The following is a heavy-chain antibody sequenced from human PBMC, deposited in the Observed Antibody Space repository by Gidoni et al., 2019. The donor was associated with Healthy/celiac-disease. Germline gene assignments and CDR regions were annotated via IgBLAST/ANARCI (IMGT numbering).Heavy chain of an antibody. Sequence: SGYYWSWIRQPPGKGLEWIGEINHSGSTNYNPSLKSRVTISVDTSKNQFSLKLSSVTAADTAVYYCARGRARIMITFGGGVIDYWGQGTLVTVSS. V-gene: IGHV4-34*01. CDR1: SGYY. D-gene: IGHD3-16*01. CDR3: ARGRARIMITFGGGVIDY. J-gene: IGHJ4*02. CDR2: INHSGST.